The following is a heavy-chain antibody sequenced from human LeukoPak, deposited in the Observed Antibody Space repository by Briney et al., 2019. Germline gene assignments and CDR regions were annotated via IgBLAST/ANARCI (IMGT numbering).Heavy chain of an antibody. Sequence: AAVKVSCKAAGYTFTGYYMHWVRQAPGQGLEWMGGINPNSGGTNYAQKFQGRVTMTRDTSISTAYMELSRLRSDDTAVYYCARDKSTVVARNWFDPWGQGTLVTVSS. CDR3: ARDKSTVVARNWFDP. V-gene: IGHV1-2*02. D-gene: IGHD4-23*01. CDR1: GYTFTGYY. CDR2: INPNSGGT. J-gene: IGHJ5*02.